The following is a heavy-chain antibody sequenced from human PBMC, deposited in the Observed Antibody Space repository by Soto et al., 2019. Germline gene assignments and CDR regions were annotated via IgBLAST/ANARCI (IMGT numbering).Heavy chain of an antibody. Sequence: GESLKISCKGSGYSFTSYWIGWVRQMPGKGLEWMGIIYPGDSDTRYSPSFQGQVTISADKSISTAYLQMNSLRAEDTAVYYCAKDLPSGYDSMDVWGQGTTVTVSS. CDR1: GYSFTSYW. V-gene: IGHV5-51*01. D-gene: IGHD5-12*01. CDR2: IYPGDSDT. CDR3: AKDLPSGYDSMDV. J-gene: IGHJ6*02.